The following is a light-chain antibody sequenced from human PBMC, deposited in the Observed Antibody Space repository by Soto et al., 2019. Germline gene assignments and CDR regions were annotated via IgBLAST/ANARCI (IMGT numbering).Light chain of an antibody. CDR3: QQTYSPPWT. V-gene: IGKV3-15*01. Sequence: EIVMTQSPATLSVSPGERATLSCRASQSVSSNLAWYQQKPGQAPRLLIYGASTRATGIPARFSGSGSGTEFTLTISSLQSEDFATYYCQQTYSPPWTFGPGTKVDIK. CDR2: GAS. CDR1: QSVSSN. J-gene: IGKJ1*01.